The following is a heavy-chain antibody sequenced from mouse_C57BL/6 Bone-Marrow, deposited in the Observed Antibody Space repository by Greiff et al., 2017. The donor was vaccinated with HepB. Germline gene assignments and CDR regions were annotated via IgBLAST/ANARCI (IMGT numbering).Heavy chain of an antibody. V-gene: IGHV5-17*01. CDR1: GFTFSDYG. Sequence: EVKLVESGGGLVKPGGSLKLSCAASGFTFSDYGMHWVRQAPEKGLEWVAYISSGSSTIYYADTVKGRFTISRDNAKNTLFLQMTSLRSEDTAMYYCARDRYDEDWYFDVWGTGTTVTVSS. D-gene: IGHD2-14*01. CDR3: ARDRYDEDWYFDV. CDR2: ISSGSSTI. J-gene: IGHJ1*03.